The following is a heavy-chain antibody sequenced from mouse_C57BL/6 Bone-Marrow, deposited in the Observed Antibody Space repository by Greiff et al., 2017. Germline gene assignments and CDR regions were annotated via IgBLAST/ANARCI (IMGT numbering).Heavy chain of an antibody. Sequence: VQLQQSGAELARPGASVKLSCKASGYTFTSYGISWVKQRTGQGLEWIGEIYPRSGNTYYNEQFKGKATLTADKSYSTAYMELRSLTSEDAAVYFCASCPAWFAYCGQGTLVTVSA. CDR2: IYPRSGNT. J-gene: IGHJ3*01. V-gene: IGHV1-81*01. CDR3: ASCPAWFAY. CDR1: GYTFTSYG.